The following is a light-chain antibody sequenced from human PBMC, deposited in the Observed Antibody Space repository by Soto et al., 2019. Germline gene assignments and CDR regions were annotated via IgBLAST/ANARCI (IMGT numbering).Light chain of an antibody. CDR2: GAT. CDR3: QHYANWPLT. CDR1: QNVLSD. V-gene: IGKV3-15*01. Sequence: EILLTQSPATLSVSPGETATLSCRASQNVLSDLAWYQQKPGQAPRLLVYGATTRATDAPAKFRGSGSGTEFSLTISSLQSEDFATYYCQHYANWPLTFGGGTKIESK. J-gene: IGKJ4*01.